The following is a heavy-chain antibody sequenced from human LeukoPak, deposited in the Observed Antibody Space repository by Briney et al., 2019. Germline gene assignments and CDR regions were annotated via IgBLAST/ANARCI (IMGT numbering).Heavy chain of an antibody. D-gene: IGHD1-26*01. V-gene: IGHV3-21*01. CDR3: ARDPVEWEQLLDY. Sequence: GGSLRLSCAASGFTFSSYSMNWVRQAPGKGLEWVSSISSSSSYIYYADSVKGRFTISRDNAKNSLYLQMNSLRAEDTAVYYCARDPVEWEQLLDYWGQGTLVTVSS. CDR2: ISSSSSYI. CDR1: GFTFSSYS. J-gene: IGHJ4*02.